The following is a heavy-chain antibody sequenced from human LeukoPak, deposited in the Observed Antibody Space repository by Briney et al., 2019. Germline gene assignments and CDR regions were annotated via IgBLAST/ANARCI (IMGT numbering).Heavy chain of an antibody. J-gene: IGHJ3*02. CDR3: AATLGYTYGPDAFDI. CDR2: LNPGGGST. V-gene: IGHV1-46*01. Sequence: ASVKVSCKASEYSFSTYYIHWVRQAPGQGLEWMGILNPGGGSTTYAQMFQGRVTMTRDTSTSTVYMDLSSLRSEDTAVYYCAATLGYTYGPDAFDIWGQGTLVTVSS. D-gene: IGHD5-18*01. CDR1: EYSFSTYY.